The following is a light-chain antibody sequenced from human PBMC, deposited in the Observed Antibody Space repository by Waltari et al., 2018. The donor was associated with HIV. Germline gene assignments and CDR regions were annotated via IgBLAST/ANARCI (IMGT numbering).Light chain of an antibody. CDR1: SSNIGSNT. CDR3: AAWDDSLNGPVV. CDR2: SNN. Sequence: QSVLTQPPSASGTPGQRVTISCSGSSSNIGSNTVNWYQQLPGTAPKLLIYSNNQQPSGVPYRFSGSKSGTSASLAISGLQSEDEADYYCAAWDDSLNGPVVFGGGTKLTVL. J-gene: IGLJ2*01. V-gene: IGLV1-44*01.